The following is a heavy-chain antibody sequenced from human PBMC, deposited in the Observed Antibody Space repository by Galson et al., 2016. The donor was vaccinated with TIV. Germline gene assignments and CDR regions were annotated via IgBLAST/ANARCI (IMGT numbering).Heavy chain of an antibody. Sequence: TLSLTCTVSGDSISRGAFYWSWLRQPAGKGLEWIGFIYTSGSTAYNPSLKSRVTISVDKSRNQFSLKLSSVTAADTAVYCCARERLGSGYHITSDAVDMWGQGTLVTVSS. CDR2: IYTSGST. CDR1: GDSISRGAFY. CDR3: ARERLGSGYHITSDAVDM. D-gene: IGHD3-3*01. V-gene: IGHV4-61*02. J-gene: IGHJ3*02.